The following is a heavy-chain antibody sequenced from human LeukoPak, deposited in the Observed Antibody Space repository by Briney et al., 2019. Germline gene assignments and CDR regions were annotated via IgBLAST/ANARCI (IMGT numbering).Heavy chain of an antibody. CDR1: GFIFSNYG. D-gene: IGHD6-13*01. CDR2: IPKDGINK. CDR3: AKGDSN. Sequence: PGGSLRLSCTTSGFIFSNYGFHWVRQAPGKGLEWVALIRNDIPKDGINKYYADSIRGRFTISRDNSKNTVYLQMNSLRVADTVRYYGAKGDSNWGQGTLVTVSS. J-gene: IGHJ4*02. V-gene: IGHV3-30*02.